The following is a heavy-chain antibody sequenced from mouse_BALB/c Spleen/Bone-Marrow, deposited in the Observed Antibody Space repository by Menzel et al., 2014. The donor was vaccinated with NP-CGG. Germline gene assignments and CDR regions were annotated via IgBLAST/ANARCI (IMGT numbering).Heavy chain of an antibody. Sequence: EVQLQQSGAELVKPGASVKLSCTASGFNIKDTYMHWVKQRPEQGLEWIGRIDPANGNTKYDPKFQGKATITADTSSITAYLRLSSLTSEDTAVYYCASFGITKEEGYYYATDYWGQGTSVTVSS. D-gene: IGHD2-4*01. J-gene: IGHJ4*01. CDR1: GFNIKDTY. CDR2: IDPANGNT. CDR3: ASFGITKEEGYYYATDY. V-gene: IGHV14-3*02.